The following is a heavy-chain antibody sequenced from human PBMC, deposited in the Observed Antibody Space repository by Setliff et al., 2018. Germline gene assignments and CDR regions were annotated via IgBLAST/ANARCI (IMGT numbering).Heavy chain of an antibody. CDR2: FRPSGKT. CDR3: VRDAGDGYGVDAYAGGGFDF. J-gene: IGHJ3*01. D-gene: IGHD4-17*01. CDR1: GSAISSGHY. Sequence: SETLSLTCAVSGSAISSGHYWGWIRQPPGKGLEWIGSFRPSGKTYYNPSLNSRVTISVDTSKKQFSLKVTSVTAADTAVYYCVRDAGDGYGVDAYAGGGFDFWGQGTMVTVS. V-gene: IGHV4-38-2*02.